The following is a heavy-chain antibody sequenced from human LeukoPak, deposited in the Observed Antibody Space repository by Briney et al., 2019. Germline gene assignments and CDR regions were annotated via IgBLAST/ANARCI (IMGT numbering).Heavy chain of an antibody. CDR3: AREVTVTGRGDY. CDR1: GGSFSGYY. CDR2: INHSGST. J-gene: IGHJ4*02. D-gene: IGHD4-17*01. Sequence: SETLSLTCAVYGGSFSGYYWSWIRQPPGKGLEWIGEINHSGSTNYNPSLKSRVAISVDTSKNQFSLKLSSVTAADTAVYYCAREVTVTGRGDYWGQGTLVTVSS. V-gene: IGHV4-34*01.